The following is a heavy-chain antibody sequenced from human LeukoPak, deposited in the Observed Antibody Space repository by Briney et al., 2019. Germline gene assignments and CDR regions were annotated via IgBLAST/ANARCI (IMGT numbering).Heavy chain of an antibody. CDR3: ARDFAIDEPLYSPTYYYGMDV. D-gene: IGHD4-11*01. CDR2: INPNSCGT. J-gene: IGHJ6*02. Sequence: SVTVSCKGSGYTLTGYYMHWVGQAPGQGLEWVGWINPNSCGTNYAQKCQGRVTMTRDTSISTTYMEQSRLRSDDTAVYYCARDFAIDEPLYSPTYYYGMDVWGQGTTVTVSS. V-gene: IGHV1-2*02. CDR1: GYTLTGYY.